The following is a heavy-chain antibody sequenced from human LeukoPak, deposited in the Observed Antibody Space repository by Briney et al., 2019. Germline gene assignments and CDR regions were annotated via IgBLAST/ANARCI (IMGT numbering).Heavy chain of an antibody. CDR3: ARTRDCSGGSCYSSD. J-gene: IGHJ4*02. CDR1: GYTFSGYY. D-gene: IGHD2-15*01. Sequence: ASVKVSCKASGYTFSGYYLHWGRQAPGQGLEWMGWISGYNGNTIYAQKLQRRVTMTTDTSTSTVYMELRSRRSDDTAVYYCARTRDCSGGSCYSSDWGQGTLVSVSS. CDR2: ISGYNGNT. V-gene: IGHV1-18*04.